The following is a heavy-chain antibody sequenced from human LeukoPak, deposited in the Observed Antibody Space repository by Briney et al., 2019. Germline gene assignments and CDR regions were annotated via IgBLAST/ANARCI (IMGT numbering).Heavy chain of an antibody. V-gene: IGHV3-30*18. Sequence: SGGSLRLSCAASGFTFRNYALHWVRQAPGKGLEWVAVVANDGRDKQYADSVKGRFTISRDNSKNTLYLQMNSLRAEDTAVYYCAKGSGSYFDYWGQGTLVTVSS. CDR2: VANDGRDK. J-gene: IGHJ4*02. CDR1: GFTFRNYA. D-gene: IGHD1-26*01. CDR3: AKGSGSYFDY.